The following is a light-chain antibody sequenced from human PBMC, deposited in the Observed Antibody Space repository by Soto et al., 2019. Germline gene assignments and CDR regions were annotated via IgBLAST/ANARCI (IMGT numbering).Light chain of an antibody. CDR3: QQYSSSPRT. J-gene: IGKJ1*01. Sequence: EIVLTQSPCTRSLSAWERAILSCRASHSVSSNQVAWYQQKPGRAPRLLIYGASFRATGIPDRFSGSGSGTDFTLTISRLEPEDFAVYSCQQYSSSPRTFGQGTKVDIK. V-gene: IGKV3-20*01. CDR1: HSVSSNQ. CDR2: GAS.